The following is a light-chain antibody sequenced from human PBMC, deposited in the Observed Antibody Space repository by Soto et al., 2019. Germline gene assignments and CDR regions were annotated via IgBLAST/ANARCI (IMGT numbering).Light chain of an antibody. CDR1: SSDLATYNY. Sequence: QSALTQPASVSGSPGQSITISCTGTSSDLATYNYVSWYQQQPGKAPKLMIYQVTNRPSGVSNRFSGSRSGNTASLTISGLQAEDEADYYCSSYTGSSNYVFGTGTKLTVL. CDR3: SSYTGSSNYV. V-gene: IGLV2-14*01. J-gene: IGLJ1*01. CDR2: QVT.